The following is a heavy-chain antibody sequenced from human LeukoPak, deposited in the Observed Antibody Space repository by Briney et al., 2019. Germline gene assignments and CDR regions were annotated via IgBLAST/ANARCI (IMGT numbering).Heavy chain of an antibody. D-gene: IGHD3-22*01. CDR2: ISTSCRT. J-gene: IGHJ4*02. CDR3: ARDLDSSGYYHVVDS. V-gene: IGHV3-23*01. CDR1: GFTFSSYA. Sequence: TGGSLRLSCADSGFTFSSYAMSWVRQAPGKGLEWVSLISTSCRTHYADSVQGRFTISRDNSKNTLSLHMNSLRAEDTAVYYCARDLDSSGYYHVVDSWGQGALVTVSS.